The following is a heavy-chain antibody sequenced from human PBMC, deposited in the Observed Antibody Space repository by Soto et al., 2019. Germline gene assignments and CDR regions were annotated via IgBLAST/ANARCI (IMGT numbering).Heavy chain of an antibody. Sequence: QVQLVQSGAEVKKPGASVKVSCKASGYTFTRYAMHWVRQAPGQRLEWMGWINAGNGNTRYSRKFQGRVTITRDTSARTAYMELSSLRSEDTAVYYCAREGGTTGTTPEFWCDPWGQGTLVILSS. CDR3: AREGGTTGTTPEFWCDP. D-gene: IGHD1-1*01. J-gene: IGHJ5*02. V-gene: IGHV1-3*01. CDR1: GYTFTRYA. CDR2: INAGNGNT.